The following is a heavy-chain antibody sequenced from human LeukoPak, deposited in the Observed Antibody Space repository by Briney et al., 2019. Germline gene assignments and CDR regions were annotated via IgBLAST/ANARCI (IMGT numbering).Heavy chain of an antibody. Sequence: PGRSLRLSCTASGFTFSSYSMNWVRQAPGKGLEWVSSISTSSSYIYYADSVKGRFTISRDNARNSLYLQMNTLRAEDTAVYSCAELGITMIGGVWGKGTTVTISS. D-gene: IGHD3-10*02. CDR1: GFTFSSYS. CDR2: ISTSSSYI. CDR3: AELGITMIGGV. V-gene: IGHV3-21*01. J-gene: IGHJ6*04.